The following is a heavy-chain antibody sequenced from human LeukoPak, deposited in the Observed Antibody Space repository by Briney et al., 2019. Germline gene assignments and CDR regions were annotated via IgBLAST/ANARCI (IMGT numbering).Heavy chain of an antibody. CDR3: AXDQXYYGLGSYPTY. J-gene: IGHJ4*02. V-gene: IGHV3-23*01. CDR2: ISGSGTNT. D-gene: IGHD3-10*01. CDR1: GFTFSRYV. Sequence: GGSLRLSCAASGFTFSRYVMTWVRQAPGKGLEWVSEISGSGTNTYYADSVKGRFTISRDNSRNTLNLQMNSLRDEDTAVYFXAXDQXYYGLGSYPTYWGQGTLVTVSS.